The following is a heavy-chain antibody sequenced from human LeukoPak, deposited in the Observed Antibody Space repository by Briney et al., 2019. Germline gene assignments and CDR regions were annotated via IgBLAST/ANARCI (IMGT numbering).Heavy chain of an antibody. Sequence: PGGSLRLSCAASGFTFSSYGMHWVRQAPGKGLEWVGRIRSKTDGGTADYAAPVRGRFTISRDDSKNTLYLQMNSLKTEDTAVYYCSTGLIPATGYYWGQGTLVAVSS. CDR2: IRSKTDGGTA. D-gene: IGHD6-13*01. CDR3: STGLIPATGYY. J-gene: IGHJ4*02. V-gene: IGHV3-15*01. CDR1: GFTFSSYG.